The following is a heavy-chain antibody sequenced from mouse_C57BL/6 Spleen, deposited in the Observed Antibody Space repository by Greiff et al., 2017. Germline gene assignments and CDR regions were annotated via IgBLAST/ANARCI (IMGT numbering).Heavy chain of an antibody. CDR2: IDPNSGGT. J-gene: IGHJ3*01. V-gene: IGHV1-72*01. Sequence: QVHVKQSGAELVKPGASVKLSCKASGYTFTSYWMHWVKQRPGRGLEWIGRIDPNSGGTKYNEKFKSKATLTVDKPSSTAYMQLSSLTSEDSAVYYCARSYYGNYAWFAYWGQGTLVTVSA. CDR3: ARSYYGNYAWFAY. D-gene: IGHD2-10*01. CDR1: GYTFTSYW.